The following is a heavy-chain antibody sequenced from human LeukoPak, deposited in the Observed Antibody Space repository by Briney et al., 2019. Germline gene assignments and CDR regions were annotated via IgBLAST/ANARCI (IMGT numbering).Heavy chain of an antibody. CDR3: ARRQTTVTFSFDY. CDR1: GGSISSYY. V-gene: IGHV4-59*08. CDR2: IYYSGST. J-gene: IGHJ4*02. Sequence: KPSETLSLTCTVSGGSISSYYWSWIRQPPGKGLEWIGYIYYSGSTNYNPSLKSRVTISVDTSKNQFSLKLSSVTAADTAVYYCARRQTTVTFSFDYWGQGTLVTVSS. D-gene: IGHD4-17*01.